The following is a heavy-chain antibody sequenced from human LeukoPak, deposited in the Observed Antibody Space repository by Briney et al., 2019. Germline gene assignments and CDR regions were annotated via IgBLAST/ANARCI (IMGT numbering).Heavy chain of an antibody. CDR3: ARDRWGMTVVRGVMRNLSWFDP. CDR2: ISSSSTYI. D-gene: IGHD3-10*01. J-gene: IGHJ5*02. V-gene: IGHV3-21*01. Sequence: GGSLRLSCAASGFTFSNYRMTWVRQAPGKGLEWVSSISSSSTYIHYADSLKGRFTISRDNAKNSLYLQMNSLRAEDTAVYYCARDRWGMTVVRGVMRNLSWFDPWGQGTLVTVSS. CDR1: GFTFSNYR.